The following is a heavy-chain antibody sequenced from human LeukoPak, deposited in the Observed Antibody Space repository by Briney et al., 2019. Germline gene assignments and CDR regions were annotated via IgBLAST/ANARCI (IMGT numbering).Heavy chain of an antibody. Sequence: GGSLRLSCAASGFTFSSYAMSWVRQAPGKGLEWVSAISGSGGSTYYADSVKGRFTISRDNSKNTLYLQMNSLRAEDTAVYYCAKTTHDSSGYYYFGYWGQGTLVTASS. D-gene: IGHD3-22*01. V-gene: IGHV3-23*01. CDR1: GFTFSSYA. CDR3: AKTTHDSSGYYYFGY. J-gene: IGHJ4*02. CDR2: ISGSGGST.